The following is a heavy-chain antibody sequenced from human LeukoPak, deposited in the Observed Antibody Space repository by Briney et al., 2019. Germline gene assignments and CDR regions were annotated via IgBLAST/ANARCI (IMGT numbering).Heavy chain of an antibody. J-gene: IGHJ4*02. V-gene: IGHV3-23*01. CDR2: ISGSGGST. D-gene: IGHD4-17*01. Sequence: GGSLRLSCAASGFTFSSYDMSWVRQAPGKGLEWVSAISGSGGSTYYADSVKGRFTISRDNSKNTLYLQMNSLRAEDTAVYYCAKSDDYGDYGTSDYWGQGTLVTVSS. CDR1: GFTFSSYD. CDR3: AKSDDYGDYGTSDY.